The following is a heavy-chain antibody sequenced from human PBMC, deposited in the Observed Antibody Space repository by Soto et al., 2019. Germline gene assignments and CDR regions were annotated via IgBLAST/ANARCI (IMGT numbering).Heavy chain of an antibody. V-gene: IGHV4-39*01. CDR3: ARHQAVVVATFFDY. Sequence: SETLSLTCTVSGGSISSSSYYWAWIRQPPEKGLEWIGSFYYSGSTYYNPSLKSRVTISVDTSKNQFSLKLSSVIAADTAVYYCARHQAVVVATFFDYWGQGSLVTVSS. D-gene: IGHD5-12*01. CDR1: GGSISSSSYY. J-gene: IGHJ4*02. CDR2: FYYSGST.